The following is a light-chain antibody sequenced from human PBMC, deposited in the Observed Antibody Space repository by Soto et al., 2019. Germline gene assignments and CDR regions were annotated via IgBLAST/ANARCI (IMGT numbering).Light chain of an antibody. Sequence: QSALTQPASVSGSPGQSISISCTGTSDDVGGYKLVSWYQQYPGKAPKTMIYEGSKRPSGVSNRFSGSQSGNTASLTISGRQPDDEAAYHCCSYASSPTSWVCGGGTQLTVL. V-gene: IGLV2-23*01. CDR2: EGS. CDR1: SDDVGGYKL. J-gene: IGLJ3*02. CDR3: CSYASSPTSWV.